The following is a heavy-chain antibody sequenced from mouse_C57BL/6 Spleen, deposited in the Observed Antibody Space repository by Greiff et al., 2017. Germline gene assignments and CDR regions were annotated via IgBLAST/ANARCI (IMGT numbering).Heavy chain of an antibody. CDR3: ASYDYDGFAY. Sequence: QVQLQQPGAELVKPGASVKLSCKASGYTFTSYWMQWVKQRPGQGLEWIGEIGPSDSYTNYNQKLKGKATLTVDTSSSTAYMQLSSLTSEDSAVYYCASYDYDGFAYWGQGTLVTVSA. V-gene: IGHV1-50*01. J-gene: IGHJ3*01. D-gene: IGHD2-4*01. CDR1: GYTFTSYW. CDR2: IGPSDSYT.